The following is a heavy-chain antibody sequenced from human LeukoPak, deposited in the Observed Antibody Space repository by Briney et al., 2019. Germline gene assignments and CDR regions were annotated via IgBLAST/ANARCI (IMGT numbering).Heavy chain of an antibody. J-gene: IGHJ4*02. Sequence: PGGSLRLSCVASRFTFNNYAMNWVRQAPGKGLEWVSAISGSGGSTYYADSVKGRFTVSRDNSKKTLYLQMNSLRAEDTAVYYCARDSDHYYDSSGYYVGAYLGQGTLVTVSS. CDR2: ISGSGGST. D-gene: IGHD3-22*01. CDR3: ARDSDHYYDSSGYYVGAY. V-gene: IGHV3-23*01. CDR1: RFTFNNYA.